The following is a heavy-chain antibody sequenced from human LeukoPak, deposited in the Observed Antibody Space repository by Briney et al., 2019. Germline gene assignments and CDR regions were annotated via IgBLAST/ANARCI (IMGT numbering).Heavy chain of an antibody. J-gene: IGHJ4*02. V-gene: IGHV3-21*01. CDR3: ARAINYDSSGYYMFDY. D-gene: IGHD3-22*01. CDR2: ISSSSNYI. Sequence: PGGSLRLSCAASGFTFSSYGMHWVRQAPGKGLEWVSSISSSSNYIYYADSVKGRFTISRDNAKNSLYLQMNSLRADDTAVYYCARAINYDSSGYYMFDYWGQGTLVTVSS. CDR1: GFTFSSYG.